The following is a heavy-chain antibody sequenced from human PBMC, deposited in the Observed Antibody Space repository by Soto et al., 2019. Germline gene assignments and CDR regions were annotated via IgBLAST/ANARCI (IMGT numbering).Heavy chain of an antibody. V-gene: IGHV4-4*07. CDR2: IHATEGT. CDR1: GGSISGYY. Sequence: QVQLQESGPGLVKPSETLSLTCTVSGGSISGYYWSWIRQPAGKGMEWIGRIHATEGTNYNPSLKSRVTMSIDTSNNQFSLRLSSLTAADTAVYYCARMGEGDYYDSSGYPDYWGQGTLVTVSS. D-gene: IGHD3-22*01. CDR3: ARMGEGDYYDSSGYPDY. J-gene: IGHJ4*02.